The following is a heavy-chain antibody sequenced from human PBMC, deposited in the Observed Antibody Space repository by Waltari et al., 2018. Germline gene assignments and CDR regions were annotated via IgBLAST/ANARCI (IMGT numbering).Heavy chain of an antibody. V-gene: IGHV4-59*01. CDR1: GGSISGFY. Sequence: QVQLQESGPSLRKPSETLSVIWTVSGGSISGFYWSWVRQPPGKGLDWLGYIYYTGSTTFNPSLKSRVTMSVDTSTTQFSLKLRSVTAADTAFYYCARGGGGDWEWFAPWGQGTLVPVSS. J-gene: IGHJ5*02. D-gene: IGHD2-21*02. CDR2: IYYTGST. CDR3: ARGGGGDWEWFAP.